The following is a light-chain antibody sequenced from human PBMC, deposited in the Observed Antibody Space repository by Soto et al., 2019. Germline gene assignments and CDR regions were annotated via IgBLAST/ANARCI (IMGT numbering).Light chain of an antibody. J-gene: IGKJ4*01. CDR3: KKYGISHPT. CDR2: AAS. V-gene: IGKV3-20*01. CDR1: QSIRSNS. Sequence: VSAQSPVTLSLSPGERATLSCRASQSIRSNSLSWHQHKPGQASPLLIFAASCRAAGVAGSFSGSASATEFTLTMRRLAPEDFAVYYCKKYGISHPTFGRGTKGDI.